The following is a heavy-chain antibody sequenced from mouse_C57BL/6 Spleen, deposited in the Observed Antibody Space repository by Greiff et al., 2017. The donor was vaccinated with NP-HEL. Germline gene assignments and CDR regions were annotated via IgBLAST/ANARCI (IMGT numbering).Heavy chain of an antibody. Sequence: EVKLMESGGDLVKPGGSLKLSCAASGFTFSSYGMSWVRQTPDKRLEWVATISSGGSYTYYPDSVKGRFTISRDNAKNTLYLQMSSLKSEDTAMYYCARDTPTNYWGQGTSVTVSS. V-gene: IGHV5-6*01. J-gene: IGHJ4*01. CDR2: ISSGGSYT. CDR3: ARDTPTNY. CDR1: GFTFSSYG. D-gene: IGHD2-10*01.